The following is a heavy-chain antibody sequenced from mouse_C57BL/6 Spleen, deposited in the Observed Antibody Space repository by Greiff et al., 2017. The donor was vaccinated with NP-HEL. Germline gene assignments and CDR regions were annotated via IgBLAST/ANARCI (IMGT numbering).Heavy chain of an antibody. Sequence: DVQLQESGTVLARPGASVKMSCKTSGYTFTSYWMHWVKQRPGQGLEWIGAIYPGNSDTSYNQKFKGKAKLTAVTSASTAYMELSSLTNEDSAVYYCTRPSLTLYYFDYWGQGTTLTVSS. CDR2: IYPGNSDT. D-gene: IGHD4-1*01. V-gene: IGHV1-5*01. CDR3: TRPSLTLYYFDY. J-gene: IGHJ2*01. CDR1: GYTFTSYW.